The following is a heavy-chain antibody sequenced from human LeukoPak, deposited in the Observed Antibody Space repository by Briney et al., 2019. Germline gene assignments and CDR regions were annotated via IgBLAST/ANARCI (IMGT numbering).Heavy chain of an antibody. CDR1: GYTLTELS. CDR3: AAGLERVVVAATPFDY. CDR2: FDPGDGET. D-gene: IGHD2-15*01. Sequence: ASVKVSCKVSGYTLTELSMHWVRQAPGKGLEWMGGFDPGDGETIYAQKFQGRVTMTEDTSTDTAYMELSSLRSEDTAVYYCAAGLERVVVAATPFDYWGQGTLVTVSS. J-gene: IGHJ4*02. V-gene: IGHV1-24*01.